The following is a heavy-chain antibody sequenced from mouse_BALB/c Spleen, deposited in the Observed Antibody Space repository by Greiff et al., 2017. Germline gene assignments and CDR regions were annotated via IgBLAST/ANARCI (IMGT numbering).Heavy chain of an antibody. Sequence: EVMLVESGGGLVQPGGSRKLSRAASGFTFSSFGMHWVRQAPEKGLEWVAYISSGSSTIYYADTVKGRFTISRDNPKNTLFLQMTSLRSEDTAMYYCASWDGAYWGQGTLVSVSA. D-gene: IGHD4-1*01. V-gene: IGHV5-17*02. CDR3: ASWDGAY. CDR2: ISSGSSTI. CDR1: GFTFSSFG. J-gene: IGHJ3*01.